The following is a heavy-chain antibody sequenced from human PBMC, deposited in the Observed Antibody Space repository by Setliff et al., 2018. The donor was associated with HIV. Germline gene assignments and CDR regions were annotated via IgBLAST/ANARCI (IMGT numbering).Heavy chain of an antibody. Sequence: SETLSLTCTVSGASINSHYWNWVRQSPAKGLEWIGYYYNGGTSYNPSLQSRVTISVDTPKNQFSLHLNSVTAADTAVYYCERKEKGGAFDIWGLGTLVTVSS. V-gene: IGHV4-59*11. CDR1: GASINSHY. CDR3: ERKEKGGAFDI. CDR2: YYNGGT. J-gene: IGHJ3*02.